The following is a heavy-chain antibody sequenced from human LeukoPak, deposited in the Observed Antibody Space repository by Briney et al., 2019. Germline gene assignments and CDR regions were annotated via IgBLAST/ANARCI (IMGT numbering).Heavy chain of an antibody. CDR3: AREVVVAATWFDP. V-gene: IGHV4-34*01. CDR1: GGSFSGYY. D-gene: IGHD2-15*01. Sequence: KSSETLSLTCAVYGGSFSGYYWSWIRQPPGKGLEWIGEINHSGSTNYNPSLKSRVTISVDTSKNQFSLKLSSVTAADTAVYYCAREVVVAATWFDPWGQGTLVTVSS. J-gene: IGHJ5*02. CDR2: INHSGST.